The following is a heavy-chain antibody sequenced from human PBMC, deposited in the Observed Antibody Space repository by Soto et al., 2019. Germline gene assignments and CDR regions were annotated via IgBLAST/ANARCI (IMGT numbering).Heavy chain of an antibody. CDR2: ISAYNGNT. J-gene: IGHJ4*02. D-gene: IGHD3-3*01. V-gene: IGHV1-18*01. CDR1: GYTFTSYG. Sequence: ASVKVSCKASGYTFTSYGISWVRQAPGQGLEWMGWISAYNGNTNYAQKLQGRVTMTTDTSTSTAYMELRSLRSDDTAVYYCARDLTTYYDFWSGYLSLDYWGQGTLVTVSS. CDR3: ARDLTTYYDFWSGYLSLDY.